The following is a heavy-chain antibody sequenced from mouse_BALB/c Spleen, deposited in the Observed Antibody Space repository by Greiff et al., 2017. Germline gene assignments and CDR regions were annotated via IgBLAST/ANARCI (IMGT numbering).Heavy chain of an antibody. J-gene: IGHJ2*01. CDR2: ISSGGST. CDR3: ARGIYYDYDYFDY. D-gene: IGHD2-4*01. CDR1: GFPFRSYA. Sequence: DVQLVESGGGLVKPGGSLKLSCAASGFPFRSYAMSWVRQTPEKRLEWVASISSGGSTYYPDSVKGRFTISRDNARNILYLQMSSLRSEDTAMYYCARGIYYDYDYFDYWGQGTTLTVSS. V-gene: IGHV5-6-5*01.